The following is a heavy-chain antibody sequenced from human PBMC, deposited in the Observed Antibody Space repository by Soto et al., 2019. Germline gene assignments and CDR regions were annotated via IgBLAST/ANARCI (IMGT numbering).Heavy chain of an antibody. V-gene: IGHV4-31*03. J-gene: IGHJ4*02. D-gene: IGHD3-9*01. CDR3: ARVGYYDILTGYGPFDY. CDR2: IYYSGST. CDR1: GGSISSGGYH. Sequence: SETLSLTCTVSGGSISSGGYHWSWIRQHPGKGLEWIGYIYYSGSTYYNPSLKSRVTISVDTSKNQFSLKLSSVTAADTAVYYCARVGYYDILTGYGPFDYRGQGTLVTVSS.